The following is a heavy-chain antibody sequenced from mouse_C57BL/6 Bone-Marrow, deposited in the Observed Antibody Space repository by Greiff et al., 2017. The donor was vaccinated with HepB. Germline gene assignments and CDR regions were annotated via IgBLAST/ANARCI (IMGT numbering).Heavy chain of an antibody. CDR3: AREEDPVVAKGYYAMDY. V-gene: IGHV1-55*01. J-gene: IGHJ4*01. D-gene: IGHD1-1*01. CDR2: IYPGSGST. CDR1: GYTFTSYC. Sequence: QVQLQQPGAELVKPGASVKLSCKASGYTFTSYCITWVKPSPGQGLEWIEDIYPGSGSTNYNEKFKSKATLTVDTSSSTAYMQLSSLTSEDSAVYYCAREEDPVVAKGYYAMDYWGQGTSVTVSS.